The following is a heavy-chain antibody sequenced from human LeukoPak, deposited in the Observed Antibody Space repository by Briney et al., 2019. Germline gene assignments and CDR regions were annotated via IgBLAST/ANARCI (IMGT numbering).Heavy chain of an antibody. Sequence: GESLNISCKGSGYSFTSYWIGWVRQLPGKGLEWMRIIYPGDSDTRYSTSFQGQVTISADKSISTAYLQWSSLKASDTAMYCCERHDDSGSAWGQGTLVTVSS. D-gene: IGHD4-17*01. CDR1: GYSFTSYW. J-gene: IGHJ5*02. CDR3: ERHDDSGSA. CDR2: IYPGDSDT. V-gene: IGHV5-51*01.